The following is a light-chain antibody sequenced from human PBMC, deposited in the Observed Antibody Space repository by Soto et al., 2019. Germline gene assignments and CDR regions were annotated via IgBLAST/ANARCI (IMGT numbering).Light chain of an antibody. CDR2: AAS. Sequence: DTQMTQSPSSLSASVGDRVTITCRASQGISNYLAWYQQKPGKVPKLLIYAASTLQSGVPSRFSGSGSGTDFTLAISSLQPEDVATYYCQKYNSAPQFGQGTKVEIK. V-gene: IGKV1-27*01. CDR1: QGISNY. J-gene: IGKJ1*01. CDR3: QKYNSAPQ.